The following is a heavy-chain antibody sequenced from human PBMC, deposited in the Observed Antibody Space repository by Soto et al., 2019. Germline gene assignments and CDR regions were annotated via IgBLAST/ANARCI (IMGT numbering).Heavy chain of an antibody. Sequence: ASVKVSCKVSGYTFTSYYMHWVRQAPGQGLEWMGIINPSGGSTSYAQKFQGRVTMTRDTSTSTVYMELSSLRSEDTAVYYCARPLKIGYCSGGSCYSFDIWGQGTMVTVSS. CDR2: INPSGGST. D-gene: IGHD2-15*01. V-gene: IGHV1-46*01. CDR3: ARPLKIGYCSGGSCYSFDI. J-gene: IGHJ3*02. CDR1: GYTFTSYY.